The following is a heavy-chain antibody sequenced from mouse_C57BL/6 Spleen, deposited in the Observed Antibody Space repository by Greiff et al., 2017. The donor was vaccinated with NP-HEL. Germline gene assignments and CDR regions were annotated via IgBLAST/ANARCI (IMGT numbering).Heavy chain of an antibody. CDR1: GFTFSDYG. D-gene: IGHD1-1*01. CDR2: ISSGSSTI. Sequence: DVMLVESGGGLVKPGGSLKLSCAASGFTFSDYGMHWVRQAPEKGLEWVAYISSGSSTIYYADTVKGRFTISRDNAKNTLFLQMTSLRSEDTAMYYCARSRGGDYYAMDYWGQGTSVTVSS. J-gene: IGHJ4*01. V-gene: IGHV5-17*01. CDR3: ARSRGGDYYAMDY.